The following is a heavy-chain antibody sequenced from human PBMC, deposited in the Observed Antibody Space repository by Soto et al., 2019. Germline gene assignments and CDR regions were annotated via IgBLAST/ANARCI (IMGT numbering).Heavy chain of an antibody. CDR1: GGSFSAYY. V-gene: IGHV4-34*01. CDR2: INHSGGT. CDR3: ARVEREYYYDSSGYSYFDY. J-gene: IGHJ4*02. D-gene: IGHD3-22*01. Sequence: SETLSLTCAVYGGSFSAYYWSWIRQPPGKGLEWIGEINHSGGTSYNPSLKSRVTISVDTSKNQFSLKLSSVTAADTAVYYCARVEREYYYDSSGYSYFDYWGQGTLVTVSS.